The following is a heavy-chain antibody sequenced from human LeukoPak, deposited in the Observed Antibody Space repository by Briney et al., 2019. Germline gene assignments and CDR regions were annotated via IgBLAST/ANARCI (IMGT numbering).Heavy chain of an antibody. CDR1: GFTFNSYS. CDR3: ARGAEIIPTDY. J-gene: IGHJ4*02. D-gene: IGHD5-24*01. V-gene: IGHV3-21*01. CDR2: ISSSSSYI. Sequence: GGSLRLSCAASGFTFNSYSMNWVRQAPGKGLEWVSSISSSSSYIYYADSVKGRFTISRDNAKNSLYLQMNSLRAEDTAVYYCARGAEIIPTDYWGQGTLVTVSS.